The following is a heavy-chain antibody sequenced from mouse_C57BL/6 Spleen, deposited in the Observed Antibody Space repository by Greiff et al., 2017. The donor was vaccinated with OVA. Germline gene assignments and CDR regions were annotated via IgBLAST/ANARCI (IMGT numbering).Heavy chain of an antibody. J-gene: IGHJ1*03. CDR2: IRSKSSNYAT. V-gene: IGHV10-3*01. CDR3: VRERTTVAYWYFDV. CDR1: GFTFNTYA. D-gene: IGHD1-1*01. Sequence: EVMLVESGGGLVQPKGSLKLSCAASGFTFNTYAMHWVRQAPGKGLEWVARIRSKSSNYATYYADSVKDRFTISRDDSQSMLYLQMNNLKTEDTAMYYCVRERTTVAYWYFDVWGTGTTVTVSS.